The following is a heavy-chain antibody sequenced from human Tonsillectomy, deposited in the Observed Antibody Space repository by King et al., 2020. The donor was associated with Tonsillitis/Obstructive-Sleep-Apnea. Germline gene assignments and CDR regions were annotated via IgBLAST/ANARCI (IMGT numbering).Heavy chain of an antibody. V-gene: IGHV3-15*01. Sequence: VQLVESGGGLVKPGGSLRLSCAASGFTFSDAWMTWVRQAPGKGLEWVGRIRSKTDGGTIDYAAPVQGRFTISRDDSNNTLYLQMNSLKTEDTGVYYCTKGAYWGQGTLVTVSS. J-gene: IGHJ4*02. CDR2: IRSKTDGGTI. CDR3: TKGAY. CDR1: GFTFSDAW.